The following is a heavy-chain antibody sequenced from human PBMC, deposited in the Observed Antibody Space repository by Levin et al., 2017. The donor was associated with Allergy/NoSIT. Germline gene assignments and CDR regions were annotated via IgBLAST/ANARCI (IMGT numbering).Heavy chain of an antibody. J-gene: IGHJ4*02. CDR3: ARLARRLPKYFDY. CDR2: IYSGGST. CDR1: GFTVSSNY. V-gene: IGHV3-53*01. Sequence: GESLKISCAASGFTVSSNYMSWVRQAPGKGLEWVSVIYSGGSTYYADSVKGRFTISRDNSKNTLYLQMNSLRAEDTAVYYCARLARRLPKYFDYWGQGTLVTVSS. D-gene: IGHD5-12*01.